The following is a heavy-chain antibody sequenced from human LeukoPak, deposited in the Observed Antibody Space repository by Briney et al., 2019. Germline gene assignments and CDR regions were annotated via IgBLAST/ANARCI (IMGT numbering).Heavy chain of an antibody. Sequence: SETLSLTCTVSGGSITGHYWNWIRQTPGMRLEWIGYTSYSRTTIYNSYFKGRATMSIDTSNNQLYLNLTSVTATDTAVYYCAKLGHSDGWYLGAFDIWGQGTAVTVSS. CDR3: AKLGHSDGWYLGAFDI. CDR1: GGSITGHY. D-gene: IGHD6-19*01. CDR2: TSYSRTT. J-gene: IGHJ3*02. V-gene: IGHV4-59*08.